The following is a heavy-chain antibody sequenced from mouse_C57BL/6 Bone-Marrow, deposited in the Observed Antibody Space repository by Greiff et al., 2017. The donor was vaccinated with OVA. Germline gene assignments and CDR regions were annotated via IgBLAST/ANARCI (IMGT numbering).Heavy chain of an antibody. CDR1: GYTFTSYW. CDR3: ARSFYRLRRAYYFDY. Sequence: QVQLQQPGAELVMPGASVKLSCKASGYTFTSYWMHWVKQRPGQGLEWIGEIDPSDSYTNYNQKFKGKSTLTVDKSSSTAYMQLSSLTSEDSAVYYCARSFYRLRRAYYFDYWGQGTTLTVSS. V-gene: IGHV1-69*01. D-gene: IGHD2-4*01. J-gene: IGHJ2*01. CDR2: IDPSDSYT.